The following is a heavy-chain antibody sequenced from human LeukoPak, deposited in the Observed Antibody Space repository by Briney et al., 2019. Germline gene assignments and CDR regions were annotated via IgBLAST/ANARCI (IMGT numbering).Heavy chain of an antibody. J-gene: IGHJ4*02. Sequence: SVKVSCKASGGTFSSYAISWVRQAPGQGLEWMGGIIPIFGTANYAQKFQGRVTITADKSTSTAYMELSSLRSEDTAVYYCARDFGDSYGLDYWGQGTLVTVSS. V-gene: IGHV1-69*06. D-gene: IGHD5-18*01. CDR3: ARDFGDSYGLDY. CDR1: GGTFSSYA. CDR2: IIPIFGTA.